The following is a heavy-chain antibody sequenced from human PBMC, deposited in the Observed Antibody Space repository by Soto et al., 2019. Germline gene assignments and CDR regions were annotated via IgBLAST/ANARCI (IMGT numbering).Heavy chain of an antibody. Sequence: SETLSLTCTVPGGSISSYYWSWIRQPPGKGLEWIGYIYYSGSTNYNPSLKSRVTISVDTSKNQFSLKLSSVTAADTAVYYCAGPVLPDDAFDIWGQGTMVTVSS. CDR2: IYYSGST. V-gene: IGHV4-59*08. CDR1: GGSISSYY. CDR3: AGPVLPDDAFDI. D-gene: IGHD2-15*01. J-gene: IGHJ3*02.